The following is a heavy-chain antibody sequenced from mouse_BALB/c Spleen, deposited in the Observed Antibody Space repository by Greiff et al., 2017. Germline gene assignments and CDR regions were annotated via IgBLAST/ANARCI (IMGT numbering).Heavy chain of an antibody. V-gene: IGHV1S56*01. CDR3: ARSRDRYAMDY. Sequence: VQLQQSGPELVKPGASVRISCKASGYTFTSYYIHWVKQRPGQGLEWIGWIYPGNVNTKYNEKFKGKATLTADKSSSTAYMQLSSLTSEDSAVYFCARSRDRYAMDYWGQGTSVTVSS. J-gene: IGHJ4*01. CDR1: GYTFTSYY. CDR2: IYPGNVNT. D-gene: IGHD3-3*01.